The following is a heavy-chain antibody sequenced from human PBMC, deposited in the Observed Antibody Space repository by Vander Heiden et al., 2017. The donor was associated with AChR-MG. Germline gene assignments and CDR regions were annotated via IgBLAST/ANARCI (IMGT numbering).Heavy chain of an antibody. CDR2: INPNSGGT. V-gene: IGHV1-2*04. CDR1: GYTFTGYY. CDR3: ARGRGYSYGYDY. J-gene: IGHJ4*02. D-gene: IGHD5-18*01. Sequence: QVQLVQSGAEVKKPGDSVKVSCRPSGYTFTGYYMNWVRQAPGQGLEWMGWINPNSGGTNYAQKFQGWVTMTRDTSISTAYMELSRLRSDDTAVYYCARGRGYSYGYDYWGQGTLVTVSS.